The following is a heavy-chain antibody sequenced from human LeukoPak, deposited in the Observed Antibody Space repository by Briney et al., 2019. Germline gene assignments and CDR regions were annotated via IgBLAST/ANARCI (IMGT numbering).Heavy chain of an antibody. V-gene: IGHV4-59*02. J-gene: IGHJ4*02. CDR2: IYYSGST. D-gene: IGHD6-19*01. Sequence: SETLSLTCTVSGGSVSPYHWGWIRQPPGKGLEWTGYIYYSGSTNYNPSLKSRVTISVDTSKNQFSLKLSSVTAADTAIYYCARAVSGRFDYWGQGTLVTVSS. CDR3: ARAVSGRFDY. CDR1: GGSVSPYH.